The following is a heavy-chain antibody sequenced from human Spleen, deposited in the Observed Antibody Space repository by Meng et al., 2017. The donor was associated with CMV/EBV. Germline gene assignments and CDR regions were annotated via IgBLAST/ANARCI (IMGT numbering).Heavy chain of an antibody. CDR1: GFTFSSYA. CDR2: IYSGGSST. D-gene: IGHD3-3*01. J-gene: IGHJ6*02. V-gene: IGHV3-23*03. Sequence: GALRLSCAASGFTFSSYAMSWVRQAPGKGLEWVSVIYSGGSSTYYADSVKGRFNISRDNSKNTLNLQMNSLRAEDTAVYYCAKQFYDFWSGYYYYGMDVWGHGTTVTVSS. CDR3: AKQFYDFWSGYYYYGMDV.